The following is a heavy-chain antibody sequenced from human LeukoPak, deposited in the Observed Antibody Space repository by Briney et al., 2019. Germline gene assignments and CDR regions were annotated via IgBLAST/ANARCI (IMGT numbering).Heavy chain of an antibody. CDR1: GYTFTSYG. D-gene: IGHD3-3*01. J-gene: IGHJ4*02. Sequence: ASVKVSCKASGYTFTSYGISWVRQAPAQGLEWMGWISAYNGNTNYAQKLQGRVTMTTDTSTSTAYLELRSLRSDDTAVYYCARDFPRYYDFWSGFDYWGQGTLVTVSS. V-gene: IGHV1-18*01. CDR2: ISAYNGNT. CDR3: ARDFPRYYDFWSGFDY.